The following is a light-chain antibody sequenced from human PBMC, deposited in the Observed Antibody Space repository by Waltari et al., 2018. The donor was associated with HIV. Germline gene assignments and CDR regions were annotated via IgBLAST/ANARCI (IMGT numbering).Light chain of an antibody. CDR3: MQGTHWPWT. CDR1: QSLVYSDGNTY. V-gene: IGKV2-30*01. CDR2: KVS. J-gene: IGKJ1*01. Sequence: DVVMTQSPLSLPVTLGQPASISCTSSQSLVYSDGNTYLSWFQQRPGQSPRRLIYKVSNRDSGVPDRFSGSGSGTDFTLKISRVEAEDVGVYYCMQGTHWPWTFGQGIKVEIK.